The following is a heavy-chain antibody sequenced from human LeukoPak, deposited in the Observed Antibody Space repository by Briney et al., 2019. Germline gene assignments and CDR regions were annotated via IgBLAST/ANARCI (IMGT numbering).Heavy chain of an antibody. CDR2: INHSGST. CDR3: AGRRSTAPGAFDI. CDR1: GGSFSGYY. D-gene: IGHD5/OR15-5a*01. J-gene: IGHJ3*02. Sequence: SETLSLTCAVYGGSFSGYYWSWIHQPPGKGLEWIGEINHSGSTNYNPSLKSRVTISVDTSKNQFSLKLSSVTAADTAVYYCAGRRSTAPGAFDIWGQGTMVTVSS. V-gene: IGHV4-34*01.